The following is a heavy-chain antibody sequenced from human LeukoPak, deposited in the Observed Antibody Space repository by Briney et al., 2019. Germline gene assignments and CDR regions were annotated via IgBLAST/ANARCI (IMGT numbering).Heavy chain of an antibody. V-gene: IGHV1-8*01. Sequence: GASVKVSCKASGYTFTSYDINWVRQATGQGLEWMGWMNPNSGNTGYAQKFQGRVTITRNTSISTAYMELSSLRSEDTAVYYCATRMIVVVKGGDAFDIWGQGTMVTVSS. J-gene: IGHJ3*02. CDR2: MNPNSGNT. CDR3: ATRMIVVVKGGDAFDI. D-gene: IGHD3-22*01. CDR1: GYTFTSYD.